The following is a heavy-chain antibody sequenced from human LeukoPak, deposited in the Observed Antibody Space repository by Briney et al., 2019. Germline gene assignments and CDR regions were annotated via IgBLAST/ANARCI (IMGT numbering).Heavy chain of an antibody. Sequence: PGRSLRLSCAASGFTFSSYGMHWVRQAPGKGLEWVAVIWYDGSNKYYADSVKGRFTISRDNSKNTLYLQMNSLRAEDTAVYYCAKEYERLGELSFDYWGQGTLVTVSS. CDR3: AKEYERLGELSFDY. V-gene: IGHV3-33*06. CDR1: GFTFSSYG. J-gene: IGHJ4*02. CDR2: IWYDGSNK. D-gene: IGHD3-16*02.